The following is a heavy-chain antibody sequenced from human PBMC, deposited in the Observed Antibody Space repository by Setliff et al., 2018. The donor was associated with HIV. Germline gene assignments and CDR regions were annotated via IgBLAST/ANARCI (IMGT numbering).Heavy chain of an antibody. V-gene: IGHV1-8*02. CDR2: MNPDSRNT. CDR1: GYTFTSYD. Sequence: ASVKVSCKASGYTFTSYDINWVRQAAGQGLEWMGWMNPDSRNTGYAQRFEGSVTMTRDTSISTAYMELNNLKFEDTAVYYCARARRDSYDRGRRNHYYIDVWGKGTTVTVSS. D-gene: IGHD3-22*01. J-gene: IGHJ6*03. CDR3: ARARRDSYDRGRRNHYYIDV.